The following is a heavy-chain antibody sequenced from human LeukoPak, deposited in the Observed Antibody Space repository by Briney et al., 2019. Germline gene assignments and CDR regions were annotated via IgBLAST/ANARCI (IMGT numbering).Heavy chain of an antibody. CDR2: VYSGGST. Sequence: GGSLRLSCAASGFTVSSNYMSWVRQAPGKGLEWVSVVYSGGSTYYADSVKGRFTISRDNSKNTLYLQMNNLRAEDMAVYYCARGYCSGGSCYWGAFDIWGQGTMVTVSS. J-gene: IGHJ3*02. CDR3: ARGYCSGGSCYWGAFDI. D-gene: IGHD2-15*01. CDR1: GFTVSSNY. V-gene: IGHV3-66*01.